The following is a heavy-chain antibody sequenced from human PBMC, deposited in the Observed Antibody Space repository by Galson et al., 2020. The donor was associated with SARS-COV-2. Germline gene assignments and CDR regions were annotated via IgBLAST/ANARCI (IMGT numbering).Heavy chain of an antibody. J-gene: IGHJ2*01. CDR3: ARDLGGSGNYYDVWYFDL. D-gene: IGHD3-10*01. V-gene: IGHV4-39*07. CDR1: GGSISSRSYY. CDR2: SYYRGST. Sequence: SETLSPTCTVSGGSISSRSYYWGWIRQTPGKGLEWIGSSYYRGSTYYNPSLRSRVTLSVDTSKNQLSLNLRSVTAADTAVYYCARDLGGSGNYYDVWYFDLWGRGTLVTVAS.